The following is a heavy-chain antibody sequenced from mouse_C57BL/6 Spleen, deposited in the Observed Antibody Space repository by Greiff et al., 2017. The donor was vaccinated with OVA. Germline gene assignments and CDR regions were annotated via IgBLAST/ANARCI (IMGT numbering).Heavy chain of an antibody. V-gene: IGHV1-19*01. CDR3: ARDDSNHWYFDV. CDR1: GYTFTDYY. CDR2: INPYNGGT. Sequence: VQLQQSGPVLVNPVASVKMSCKASGYTFTDYYMNWVKQSHGKSLEWIGVINPYNGGTSYNQKFKGKATLTVDKSSSTAYMELNSLTSEDSAVYYCARDDSNHWYFDVWGTGTTVTVSS. D-gene: IGHD2-5*01. J-gene: IGHJ1*03.